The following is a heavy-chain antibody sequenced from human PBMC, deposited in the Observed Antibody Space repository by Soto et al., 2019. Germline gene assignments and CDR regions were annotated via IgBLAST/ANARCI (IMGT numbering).Heavy chain of an antibody. V-gene: IGHV3-23*01. CDR2: ISPSGSNT. CDR3: AKNYYFDY. Sequence: GGSLRLSCAASGFTFSTYAMSWVRQAPGKGLEWVSSISPSGSNTYYGDSVKGRFTISRDNSRNTLFLQLNSLRAEDTAVYYCAKNYYFDYWGRGTLVTVSS. CDR1: GFTFSTYA. J-gene: IGHJ4*02.